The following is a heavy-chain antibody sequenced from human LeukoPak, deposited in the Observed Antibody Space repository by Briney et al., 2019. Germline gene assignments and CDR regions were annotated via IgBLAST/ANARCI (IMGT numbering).Heavy chain of an antibody. CDR1: GGSISSSSYY. Sequence: SETLSLTCTVSGGSISSSSYYWGWTRQPPGKGLEWIGTIFYSGTTYYNPSLKSRVTISVDTSKNQFSLNLSSVTAADTALYYCARLPRATIGATNYFDFWGQGTLVTVSS. V-gene: IGHV4-39*01. J-gene: IGHJ4*02. CDR3: ARLPRATIGATNYFDF. CDR2: IFYSGTT. D-gene: IGHD5-24*01.